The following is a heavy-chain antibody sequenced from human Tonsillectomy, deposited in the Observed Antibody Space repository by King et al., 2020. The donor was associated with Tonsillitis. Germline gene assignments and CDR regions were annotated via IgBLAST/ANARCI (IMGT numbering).Heavy chain of an antibody. CDR1: GFTFSSYW. D-gene: IGHD2-15*01. J-gene: IGHJ3*02. Sequence: VQLVESGGGLVQPGGSLRLSCAASGFTFSSYWMSWVRQAPGKGLEWVANIKQDGSEKYYVDSVKGRFTISRDNAKNSLYLQMNSLRAEDTAVYYCARGDSAGIVVVVAATVHDAFDNWD. CDR2: IKQDGSEK. V-gene: IGHV3-7*01. CDR3: ARGDSAGIVVVVAATVHDAFDN.